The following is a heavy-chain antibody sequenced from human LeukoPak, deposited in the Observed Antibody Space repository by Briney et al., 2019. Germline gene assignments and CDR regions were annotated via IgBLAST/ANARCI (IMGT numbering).Heavy chain of an antibody. V-gene: IGHV4-59*01. CDR1: GDSITTYY. D-gene: IGHD5-12*01. CDR3: ARRGSLDY. Sequence: SETLSLTCTVSGDSITTYYWSWIRQPPGKGLEWIGYIYYEGNTNYNPSLKSRVTMSLDTSKNQFSLKLNSVTAADTAVYYCARRGSLDYWGQGTLVTVSS. J-gene: IGHJ4*02. CDR2: IYYEGNT.